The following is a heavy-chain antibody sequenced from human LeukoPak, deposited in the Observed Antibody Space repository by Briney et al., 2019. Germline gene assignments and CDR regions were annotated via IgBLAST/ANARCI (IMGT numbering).Heavy chain of an antibody. CDR2: IRYDGSNK. CDR3: ARRYCSSTSCSFGGELDY. Sequence: GSLRLSCAASGFTFSSYGMHWVRQAPGKGLEWVAFIRYDGSNKYYADSVKGRFTTSRDSSKNTLFLQMNSLRAEDTAVYYCARRYCSSTSCSFGGELDYWGQGTLVTVSS. CDR1: GFTFSSYG. J-gene: IGHJ4*02. V-gene: IGHV3-30*02. D-gene: IGHD2-2*01.